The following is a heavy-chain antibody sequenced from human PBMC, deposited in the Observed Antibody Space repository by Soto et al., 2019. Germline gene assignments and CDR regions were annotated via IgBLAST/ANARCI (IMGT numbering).Heavy chain of an antibody. Sequence: QVHLVQSGAAVKKPGASVKVSCKGSGYAFTTYGITWVQQAPGQGLEWMGWISAHNGNTNYAQKLQGRVTVTRDTSTSTAYMELRSLRSDDTAVYYCARGRYGDYWGQGALVTVSS. D-gene: IGHD1-1*01. J-gene: IGHJ4*02. CDR2: ISAHNGNT. V-gene: IGHV1-18*01. CDR1: GYAFTTYG. CDR3: ARGRYGDY.